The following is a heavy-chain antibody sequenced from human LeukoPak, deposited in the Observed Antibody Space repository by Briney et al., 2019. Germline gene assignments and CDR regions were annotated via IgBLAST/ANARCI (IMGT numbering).Heavy chain of an antibody. CDR1: GFTFSSYS. CDR3: ARDGGYCTNGVCYLDY. CDR2: ISGSGSYI. Sequence: GGSLRLSCAASGFTFSSYSMNWVRQAPGKGLEWVSSISGSGSYIYYADSVKSRFTISRGNAKNSLYLQMNDLRAENTAVYYCARDGGYCTNGVCYLDYWGRGTLVTVSS. D-gene: IGHD2-8*01. V-gene: IGHV3-21*01. J-gene: IGHJ4*02.